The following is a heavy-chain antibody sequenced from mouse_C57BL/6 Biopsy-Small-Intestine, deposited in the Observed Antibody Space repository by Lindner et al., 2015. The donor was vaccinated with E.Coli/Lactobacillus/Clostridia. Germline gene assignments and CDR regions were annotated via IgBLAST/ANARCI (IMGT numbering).Heavy chain of an antibody. CDR1: GYVFSNYL. J-gene: IGHJ2*01. D-gene: IGHD4-1*01. V-gene: IGHV1-54*01. CDR3: ARGTEYFDY. Sequence: VQLQESGTELVRPGTSVKVSCKASGYVFSNYLIEWVNQRPGQGLEWIGVINPGSGGTNYNEKFKDKATLTADKSSSTAYMQLSSLTSEDSAVYFCARGTEYFDYWGQGTTLTVSS. CDR2: INPGSGGT.